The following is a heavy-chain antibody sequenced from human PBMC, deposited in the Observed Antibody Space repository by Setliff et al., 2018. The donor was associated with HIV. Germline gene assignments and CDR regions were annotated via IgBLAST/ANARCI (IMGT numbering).Heavy chain of an antibody. CDR2: IRSKGYGSAT. Sequence: GSLRLSCAASGFTFSGSAMHWVRQASGKGLEWVGRIRSKGYGSATAYAASVKGRFTISRDDSKNTLHLQMNSLRAEDTAVYFCAKEKVTGWFYFDYWGQGTLVTVSS. CDR3: AKEKVTGWFYFDY. CDR1: GFTFSGSA. V-gene: IGHV3-73*01. J-gene: IGHJ4*02. D-gene: IGHD2-15*01.